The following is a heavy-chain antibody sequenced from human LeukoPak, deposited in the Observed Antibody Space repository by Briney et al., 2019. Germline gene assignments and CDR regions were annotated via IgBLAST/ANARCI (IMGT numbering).Heavy chain of an antibody. J-gene: IGHJ5*02. CDR2: IYSGGST. CDR3: ARDKHEGPFDP. Sequence: GGSLRLSCAASGFTFSSYAMHWVRQAPGKGLEWVSVIYSGGSTYYADSVKGRFTISRDNSKNTLYLQMNSLRAEDTAVYYCARDKHEGPFDPWGQGTLVTVSS. V-gene: IGHV3-66*02. CDR1: GFTFSSYA.